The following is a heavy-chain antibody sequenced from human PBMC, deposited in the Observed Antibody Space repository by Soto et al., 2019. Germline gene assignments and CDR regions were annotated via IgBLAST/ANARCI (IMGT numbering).Heavy chain of an antibody. Sequence: QVQLVESGGGVVQPGRSLRLSCAASGFTFSSYGMHWVRQAPGKGLEWVAVISYDGSNKYYADSVKGRFTISRDNSKNTLYLQMNSLRAEDTAVYYCAKDQGPTWIQLWAYFGYWGQGTLVTVSS. D-gene: IGHD5-18*01. V-gene: IGHV3-30*18. CDR2: ISYDGSNK. CDR1: GFTFSSYG. CDR3: AKDQGPTWIQLWAYFGY. J-gene: IGHJ4*02.